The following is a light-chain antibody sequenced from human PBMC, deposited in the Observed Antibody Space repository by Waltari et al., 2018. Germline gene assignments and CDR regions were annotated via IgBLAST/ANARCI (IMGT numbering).Light chain of an antibody. CDR2: GPG. CDR1: RLRRYY. CDR3: HSRETFSTRL. Sequence: SSDLTQDPSVSVALGQTVRITCQGERLRRYYATWYQQRPGQAPILVLYGPGNRPSGIPDRFSGSTSGNTASLTITGAQAEDEADYYCHSRETFSTRLFGGGTRLTV. J-gene: IGLJ2*01. V-gene: IGLV3-19*01.